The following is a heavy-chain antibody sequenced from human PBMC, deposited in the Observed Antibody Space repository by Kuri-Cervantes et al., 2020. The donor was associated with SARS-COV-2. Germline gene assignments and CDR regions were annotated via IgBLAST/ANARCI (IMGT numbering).Heavy chain of an antibody. CDR2: ISGSGGST. V-gene: IGHV3-23*01. Sequence: GETLKISCAASGFTFSSYAMSWVRQAPGKGLEWVSAISGSGGSTYYADSVKGRFTISRDNSKNTPYLQMNSLRAEDTAVYYCSRERGLRGWFDPWGQGTLVTVSS. CDR3: SRERGLRGWFDP. CDR1: GFTFSSYA. J-gene: IGHJ5*02.